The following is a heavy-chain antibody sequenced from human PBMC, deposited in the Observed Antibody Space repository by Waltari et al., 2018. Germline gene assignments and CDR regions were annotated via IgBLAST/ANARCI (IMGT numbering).Heavy chain of an antibody. J-gene: IGHJ5*02. CDR1: GGSISSYS. Sequence: QVQLQESGPGLVKPSETLSLTSTVPGGSISSYSRSWIRQPPGKGLEWLGYIYYSGSTNYNPSLKSRVSISVDTSKNQFSLKLSSVTAADTAVYYCARGYDFWSGSPPGWFDPWGQGTLVTVSS. CDR3: ARGYDFWSGSPPGWFDP. D-gene: IGHD3-3*01. CDR2: IYYSGST. V-gene: IGHV4-59*01.